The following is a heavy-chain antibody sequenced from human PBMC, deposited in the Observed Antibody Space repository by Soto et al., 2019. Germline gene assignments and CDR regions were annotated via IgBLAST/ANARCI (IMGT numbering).Heavy chain of an antibody. CDR3: ARIQTGTLASGMDV. J-gene: IGHJ6*02. Sequence: SGPTLVNPTQTLTLTRTFSGFSLSTSGMSVSWIRQPPGKALEWLALIDWDDDKYYSTSLETRLIISKDTSKNQVVLTMTNMDPVDTATYYCARIQTGTLASGMDVWGQGTTVTVSS. D-gene: IGHD1-1*01. CDR2: IDWDDDK. CDR1: GFSLSTSGMS. V-gene: IGHV2-70*01.